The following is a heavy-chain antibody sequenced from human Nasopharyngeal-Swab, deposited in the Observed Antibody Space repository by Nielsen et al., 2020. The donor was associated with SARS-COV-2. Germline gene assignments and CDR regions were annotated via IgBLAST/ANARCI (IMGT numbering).Heavy chain of an antibody. CDR3: ARGNSYGYDY. V-gene: IGHV1-2*06. CDR1: GYTFTGYY. J-gene: IGHJ4*02. D-gene: IGHD5-18*01. CDR2: INSNSGDT. Sequence: ASVKVSWKASGYTFTGYYMHWVRQAPGQGLEWMGRINSNSGDTKYAQKFQGRVTMTRDTSISTADMELSRLRSDDTAVYYCARGNSYGYDYWGQGILVTVSS.